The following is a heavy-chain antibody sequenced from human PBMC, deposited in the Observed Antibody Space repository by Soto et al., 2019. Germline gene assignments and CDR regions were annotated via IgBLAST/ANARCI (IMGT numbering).Heavy chain of an antibody. V-gene: IGHV3-30*18. D-gene: IGHD5-12*01. CDR3: AKDSREVATIPFHY. J-gene: IGHJ4*02. Sequence: GGSLRLSCAASGFTFSSYGMHWVRQAPGKGLEWVAVISYDGSNKYYADSVKGRFTISRDNSKNTLYLQMNSLRAEDTAVYYCAKDSREVATIPFHYWGQGTLVTVSS. CDR1: GFTFSSYG. CDR2: ISYDGSNK.